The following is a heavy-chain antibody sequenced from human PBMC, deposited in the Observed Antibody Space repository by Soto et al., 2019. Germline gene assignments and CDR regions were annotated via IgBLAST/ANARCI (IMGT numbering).Heavy chain of an antibody. J-gene: IGHJ4*02. Sequence: QVQLVESGGGVVQPGRSLRLSCAASEFSFSNYGMHWVRQAPGKGLEWVAVISYDGSNKYYADSVKGRFTISRDNSKNMLYLQINGLRAEDTAVYYCAKEYPYYFVCWGQGTLVTVSS. D-gene: IGHD3-10*01. CDR2: ISYDGSNK. CDR1: EFSFSNYG. V-gene: IGHV3-30*18. CDR3: AKEYPYYFVC.